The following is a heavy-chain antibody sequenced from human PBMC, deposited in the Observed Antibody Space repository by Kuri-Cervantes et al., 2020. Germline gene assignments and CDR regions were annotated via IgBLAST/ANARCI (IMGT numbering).Heavy chain of an antibody. D-gene: IGHD6-13*01. CDR3: ARGLGPDAAGNFGY. CDR2: ISWNSGSI. J-gene: IGHJ4*02. Sequence: SLKIPCAASGFTFGDYAMHWVRQAPGKGLEWVSGISWNSGSIGYADSVKGRFTISRDNAKNSLFLQMNSLRAEDTAVYYCARGLGPDAAGNFGYWGQGSLVTVSS. CDR1: GFTFGDYA. V-gene: IGHV3-9*01.